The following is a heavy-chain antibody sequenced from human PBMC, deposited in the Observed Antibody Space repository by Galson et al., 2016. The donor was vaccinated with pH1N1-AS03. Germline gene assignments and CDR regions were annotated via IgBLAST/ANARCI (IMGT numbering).Heavy chain of an antibody. CDR2: INAGNGNT. J-gene: IGHJ6*02. V-gene: IGHV1-3*01. CDR3: ARGRGSYGMDV. CDR1: GYTFISYV. D-gene: IGHD1-26*01. Sequence: SVKVSCKAPGYTFISYVMHWVRQAPGQRLEWMGWINAGNGNTTYSQSFQGRVTITRGTSASKAYMELSSLRSEDTAVYYCARGRGSYGMDVWGQGTTVTVSS.